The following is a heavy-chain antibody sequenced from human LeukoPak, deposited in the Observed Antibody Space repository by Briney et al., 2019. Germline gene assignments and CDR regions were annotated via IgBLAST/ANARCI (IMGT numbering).Heavy chain of an antibody. CDR3: ARDTSSSWYEFDY. CDR1: GFTFSTYS. V-gene: IGHV3-21*01. Sequence: GESLRLSCAVSGFTFSTYSMNWVSQAPGKGLEWVASIITAGNYMYYAGSVRGRLPISRDNAKNSLYLQMNSLSTEDTAVYYCARDTSSSWYEFDYWGQGTLVTVSS. D-gene: IGHD6-13*01. J-gene: IGHJ4*02. CDR2: IITAGNYM.